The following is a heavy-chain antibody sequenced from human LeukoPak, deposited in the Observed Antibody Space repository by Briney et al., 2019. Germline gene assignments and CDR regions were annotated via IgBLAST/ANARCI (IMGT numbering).Heavy chain of an antibody. V-gene: IGHV1-69*06. D-gene: IGHD4-17*01. CDR3: ARDDYGDSKGWFDP. Sequence: ASVKVSCKASGGTFSSYAISWVRQAPGQGLEWMGGIIPIFGTANYAQKFQGRVTITADTSTSTAYMELRSLRSDDTAVYYCARDDYGDSKGWFDPWGQGTLVTVSS. J-gene: IGHJ5*02. CDR1: GGTFSSYA. CDR2: IIPIFGTA.